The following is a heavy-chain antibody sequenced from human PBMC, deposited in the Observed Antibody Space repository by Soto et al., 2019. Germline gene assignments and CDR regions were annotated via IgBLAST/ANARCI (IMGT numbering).Heavy chain of an antibody. J-gene: IGHJ6*02. D-gene: IGHD3-3*01. CDR1: GYTFTSYY. Sequence: ASVKVSCKASGYTFTSYYMHWVRQAPGQGLEWMGIINPSGGSTSYAQKFQGRVTMTRDTSTSTVYMELSSLRSEDTAVYYCARSYYDFWSGYSDYYYYYGMDVWGQGTTVTVSS. V-gene: IGHV1-46*01. CDR3: ARSYYDFWSGYSDYYYYYGMDV. CDR2: INPSGGST.